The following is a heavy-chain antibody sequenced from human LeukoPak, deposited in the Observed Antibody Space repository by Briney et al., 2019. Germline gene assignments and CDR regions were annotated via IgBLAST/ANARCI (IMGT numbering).Heavy chain of an antibody. CDR1: GGSISSYY. Sequence: PSETLSLTCTVSGGSISSYYWSWIRQPPGKGLEWIGYIYYSGSTNYSPSLKSRVTISVDTSKNQFSLKLSSVTAADTAVYYCARDSGIRGSYLGYWGQGTLVTVSS. CDR2: IYYSGST. CDR3: ARDSGIRGSYLGY. J-gene: IGHJ4*02. D-gene: IGHD1-26*01. V-gene: IGHV4-59*01.